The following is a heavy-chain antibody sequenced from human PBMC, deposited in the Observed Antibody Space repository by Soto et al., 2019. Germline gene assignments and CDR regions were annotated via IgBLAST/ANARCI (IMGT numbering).Heavy chain of an antibody. CDR3: AGGPTWYYYAA. Sequence: QVQLQESGPGLVKPSETLSLTCTVSGGSISSYYWSWIRQPPGKGLEWIGYIYYSGSTNYHPSLKSRVTISVDTTKHPFSLKLSSVTAADTAVYYCAGGPTWYYYAAGGQGTLVTVSS. D-gene: IGHD3-10*01. CDR2: IYYSGST. CDR1: GGSISSYY. V-gene: IGHV4-59*01. J-gene: IGHJ4*02.